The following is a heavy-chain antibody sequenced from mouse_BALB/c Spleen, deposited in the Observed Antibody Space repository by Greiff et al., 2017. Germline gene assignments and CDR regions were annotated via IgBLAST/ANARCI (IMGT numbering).Heavy chain of an antibody. D-gene: IGHD1-1*01. Sequence: DVKLQESGPDLVKPSQSLSLTCTVTGYSITSGYSWHWIRQFPGNKLEWMGYIHYSGSTNYNPSLKSRISITRDTSKNQFFLQLNSVNTEDTATYYCARPSTVVADYYAMDYWGQGTSVTVSS. CDR1: GYSITSGYS. J-gene: IGHJ4*01. CDR3: ARPSTVVADYYAMDY. V-gene: IGHV3-1*02. CDR2: IHYSGST.